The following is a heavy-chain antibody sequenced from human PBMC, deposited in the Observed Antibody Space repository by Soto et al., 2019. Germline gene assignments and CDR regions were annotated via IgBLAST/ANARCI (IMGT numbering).Heavy chain of an antibody. D-gene: IGHD5-18*01. CDR3: ARDRIDTAPGDY. CDR1: GGTFSSYA. V-gene: IGHV1-69*13. J-gene: IGHJ4*02. Sequence: SVKVSCKASGGTFSSYAISWVRQAPGQGLEWMGGIIPIFGTANYAQKFQGRVTITADESTSTAYMELSSLRSEDTAVYYCARDRIDTAPGDYWGRGTLVTVSS. CDR2: IIPIFGTA.